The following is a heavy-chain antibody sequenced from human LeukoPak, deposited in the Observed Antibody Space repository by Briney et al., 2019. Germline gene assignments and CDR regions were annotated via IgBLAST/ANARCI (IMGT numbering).Heavy chain of an antibody. CDR2: ISGSGGST. CDR3: AKFKAWIQVADYYFDY. Sequence: PGGSLRLSCAASGFTFSSYAMSWVRQAPGKGLEWVSAISGSGGSTYYADSVKGRFTISRDNSKNTLYLQMNSLRAEDTAVYYCAKFKAWIQVADYYFDYWGQGTLVTVSS. CDR1: GFTFSSYA. J-gene: IGHJ4*02. V-gene: IGHV3-23*01. D-gene: IGHD6-19*01.